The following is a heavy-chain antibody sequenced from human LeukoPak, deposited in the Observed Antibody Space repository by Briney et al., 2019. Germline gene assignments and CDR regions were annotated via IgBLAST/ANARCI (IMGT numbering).Heavy chain of an antibody. D-gene: IGHD3-22*01. J-gene: IGHJ1*01. Sequence: PGGSLRLSCAASGFTFSSYAMSWVRHAPGKGLEWVSAISGSGGSTYYADSVKGRFTISRDNSKNTLYLQMNSLRAEDTAVYYCAKDRGYYDSSGYYFGYFQHWGQGTLVTVSS. V-gene: IGHV3-23*01. CDR1: GFTFSSYA. CDR2: ISGSGGST. CDR3: AKDRGYYDSSGYYFGYFQH.